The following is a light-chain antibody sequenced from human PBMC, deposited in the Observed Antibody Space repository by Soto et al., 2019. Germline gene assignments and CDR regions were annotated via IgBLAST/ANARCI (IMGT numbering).Light chain of an antibody. Sequence: DIQLTQSPSFLSASVGDRVTITCRASQGISSFLAWYQEKPGEAPKLLIYGASTLQSGVPSRFSGSGSGTEFTLTIGSLQPEDFATYYCQQLDSYPITFGQGTRLEIK. CDR1: QGISSF. CDR2: GAS. V-gene: IGKV1-9*01. CDR3: QQLDSYPIT. J-gene: IGKJ5*01.